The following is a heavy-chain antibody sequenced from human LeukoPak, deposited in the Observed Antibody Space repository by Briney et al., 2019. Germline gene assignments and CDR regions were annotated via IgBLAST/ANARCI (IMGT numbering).Heavy chain of an antibody. CDR2: VSTNGAST. D-gene: IGHD1-14*01. CDR3: TTKYY. V-gene: IGHV3-23*01. CDR1: GFTFSTFS. J-gene: IGHJ4*02. Sequence: GGSLRLSCAASGFTFSTFSMNWVRQAPGKGLEWVSTVSTNGASTYYADSVKGRFTISRDNSKNTLYLQMNSLKTEDTAVYYCTTKYYWGQGTLVTVSS.